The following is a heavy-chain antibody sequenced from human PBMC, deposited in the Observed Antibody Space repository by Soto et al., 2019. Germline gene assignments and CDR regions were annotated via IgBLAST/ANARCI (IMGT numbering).Heavy chain of an antibody. D-gene: IGHD6-13*01. CDR3: ARDLAAAGWVDY. CDR1: GYTFTNYA. V-gene: IGHV1-18*01. CDR2: ISAYNGNT. Sequence: QVQLVQSGAEVKKPGASVKVSCKASGYTFTNYAFSWVRQAPGQGLEWMGWISAYNGNTNYPQKLQGRVTMTTDTSTSRAYMELTSLPSDDAAVYYYARDLAAAGWVDYWGQGTLVTVSA. J-gene: IGHJ4*02.